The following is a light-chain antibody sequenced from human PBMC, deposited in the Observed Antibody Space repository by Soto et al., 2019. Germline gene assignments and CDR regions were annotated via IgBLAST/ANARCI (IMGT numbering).Light chain of an antibody. CDR2: GAS. J-gene: IGKJ1*01. V-gene: IGKV3-15*01. CDR1: QSVRSN. Sequence: ETVVTQSPATLSVSPGERATLSCRASQSVRSNLGWYQQKPGQAPRLLIYGASTRAPGIPDRFSGSGSGTEFTLTISSLQSEDFAVYYCQQYNYWPRTFGQGTKVEIK. CDR3: QQYNYWPRT.